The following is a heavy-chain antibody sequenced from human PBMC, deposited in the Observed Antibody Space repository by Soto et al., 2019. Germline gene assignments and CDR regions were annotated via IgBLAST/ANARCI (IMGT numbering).Heavy chain of an antibody. Sequence: SETLSLTCTVSGGSISSGGYYWSWIRQHPGKGLEWIGYIYYSGSTYYNPSLKSRVTISVDTSKNQFSLKLSSVTAADTAVYYCACIRGVIHGDFDYWGQGTLVTVSS. CDR3: ACIRGVIHGDFDY. CDR1: GGSISSGGYY. J-gene: IGHJ4*02. CDR2: IYYSGST. V-gene: IGHV4-31*03. D-gene: IGHD3-10*01.